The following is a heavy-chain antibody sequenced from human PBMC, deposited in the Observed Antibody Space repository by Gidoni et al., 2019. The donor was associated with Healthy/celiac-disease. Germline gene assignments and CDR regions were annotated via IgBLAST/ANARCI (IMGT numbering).Heavy chain of an antibody. CDR3: ARKTDEEPMVQGEIWFDL. J-gene: IGHJ2*01. CDR2: IYPGDSDT. Sequence: EVQLVQSGAEVKKPGESLKISCKGSGYSFTSYWIGWVRQMPGKGLEWMGIIYPGDSDTRYSPSFQGQVTISADKSISTAYLQWSSLKASDTAMYYCARKTDEEPMVQGEIWFDLWGRGTLVTVSS. V-gene: IGHV5-51*01. CDR1: GYSFTSYW. D-gene: IGHD3-10*01.